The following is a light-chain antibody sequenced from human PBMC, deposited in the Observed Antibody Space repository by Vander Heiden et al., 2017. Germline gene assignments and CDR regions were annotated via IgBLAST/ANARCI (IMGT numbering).Light chain of an antibody. CDR3: QEWDSSTVV. CDR1: KFGDTS. Sequence: SYELTQPPSVSVSPGQTASITCSGAKFGDTSACWYQQKPGQYPVLVIYQDSKRPSGIPERFSGSNSGNTATLTISGTQAMDEADYYCQEWDSSTVVFGGGTKLTVL. J-gene: IGLJ2*01. V-gene: IGLV3-1*01. CDR2: QDS.